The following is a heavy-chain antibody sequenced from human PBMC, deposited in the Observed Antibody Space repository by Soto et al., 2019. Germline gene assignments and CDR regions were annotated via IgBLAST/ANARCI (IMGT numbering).Heavy chain of an antibody. Sequence: QVQLQESGPGLVKPSQTLSLTCTVSGGSISSGDYYWSWIRQPPGKGLEWIGYIYYSGSTYYNPXLKXXXPISVDTSKNXXSXKXXSVTAADTAVYYCVRDGAYCSGGSCYSYYYYGMDVWGQGTTVTVSS. CDR1: GGSISSGDYY. CDR3: VRDGAYCSGGSCYSYYYYGMDV. CDR2: IYYSGST. D-gene: IGHD2-15*01. J-gene: IGHJ6*02. V-gene: IGHV4-30-4*01.